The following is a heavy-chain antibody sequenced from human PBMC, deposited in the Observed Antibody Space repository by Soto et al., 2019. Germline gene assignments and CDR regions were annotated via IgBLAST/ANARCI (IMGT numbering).Heavy chain of an antibody. J-gene: IGHJ4*02. CDR3: ARIGNPDASLYFDY. Sequence: QVQLQESGPGLVKPSQTLSLTCTVSGGSISIGVYYWNWIRQHPGTGLEWIGYTYHTGSTYYNPPLESRVTISVDPSKNQFSLKLSSVTAADTAVYYCARIGNPDASLYFDYWGQGTLVTVSS. CDR1: GGSISIGVYY. CDR2: TYHTGST. V-gene: IGHV4-31*03. D-gene: IGHD2-2*01.